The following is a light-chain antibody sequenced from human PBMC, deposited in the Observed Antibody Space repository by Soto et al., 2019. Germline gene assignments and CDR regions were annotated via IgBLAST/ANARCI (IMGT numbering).Light chain of an antibody. Sequence: EIVLTQSPGTLSLSPGERATLSCRASQSVSSAYLAWYQHKPGQPPTLLIYAASSRLTGIPDRFSGSGSGTEFTLTNSRLEPEDFAVYYCQQYGSSSTWTFGQGTKVEIK. V-gene: IGKV3-20*01. CDR2: AAS. CDR1: QSVSSAY. J-gene: IGKJ1*01. CDR3: QQYGSSSTWT.